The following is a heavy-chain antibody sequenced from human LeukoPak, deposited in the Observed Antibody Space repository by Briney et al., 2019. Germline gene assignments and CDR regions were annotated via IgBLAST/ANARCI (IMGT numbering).Heavy chain of an antibody. CDR3: ARNNGMDV. Sequence: GGSLRLSCAASGFTFSSYAMHWVRQAPGKGLEWVAVISYDGSNKYYADSVKGRFTISKDNAKNSLYLQMNSLRAEDTALYHCARNNGMDVWGQGTTVIVSS. CDR2: ISYDGSNK. V-gene: IGHV3-30*04. J-gene: IGHJ6*02. CDR1: GFTFSSYA.